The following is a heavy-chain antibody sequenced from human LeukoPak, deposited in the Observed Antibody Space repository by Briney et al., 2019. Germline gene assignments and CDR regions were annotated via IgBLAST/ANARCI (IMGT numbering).Heavy chain of an antibody. V-gene: IGHV3-30*04. CDR3: ARGSGSSQFDY. Sequence: GGSLRLSSAASGFTFSSYAMHWVRQAPGKGLEWVAVISYDGSNKYYADSVKGRFTISRDNSKNTLYLQMNSLRAEDTAVYYCARGSGSSQFDYWGQGTLVTVSS. D-gene: IGHD1-26*01. CDR1: GFTFSSYA. J-gene: IGHJ4*02. CDR2: ISYDGSNK.